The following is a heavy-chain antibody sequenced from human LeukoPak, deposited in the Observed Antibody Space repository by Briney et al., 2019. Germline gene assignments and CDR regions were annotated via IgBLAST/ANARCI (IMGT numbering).Heavy chain of an antibody. CDR3: ARFPVGYYYDSSGRVHTFDY. CDR1: GFTFSSYS. V-gene: IGHV3-21*01. Sequence: GGSLRLSCAASGFTFSSYSMNWVRQAPGKGLEWVSSTSSSSSYIYYADSVKGRFTISRDNAKNSLYLQMNSLRAEDTAVYYCARFPVGYYYDSSGRVHTFDYWGQGTLVTVSS. J-gene: IGHJ4*02. CDR2: TSSSSSYI. D-gene: IGHD3-22*01.